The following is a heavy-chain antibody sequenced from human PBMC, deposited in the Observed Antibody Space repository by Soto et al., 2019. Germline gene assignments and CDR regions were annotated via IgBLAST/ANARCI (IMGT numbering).Heavy chain of an antibody. V-gene: IGHV3-49*03. D-gene: IGHD6-6*01. Sequence: PGGSLRLSCTASGFTFGDYAMSWFRQAPGKGLEWVGFIRSKAYGGTTEYAASVKGRFTISRDDSKSIAYLQMNSLKTEDTAVYYCTRNPIVVPYSSSSGVYFDYWGQGTLVTVSS. CDR1: GFTFGDYA. CDR2: IRSKAYGGTT. CDR3: TRNPIVVPYSSSSGVYFDY. J-gene: IGHJ4*02.